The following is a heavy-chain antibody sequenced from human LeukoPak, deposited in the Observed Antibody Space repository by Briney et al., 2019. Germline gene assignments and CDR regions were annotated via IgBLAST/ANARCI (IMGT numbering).Heavy chain of an antibody. CDR3: AKDGYYDTSGYYGGTWLYFDY. J-gene: IGHJ4*02. Sequence: GGSLRLSCADSGFIFSSYAMTWVRQAPGKGLEWVSVISGSGGRTYYVDSVKGRFTISRDNSKNTLYLQMNSLRAGDTAVYYCAKDGYYDTSGYYGGTWLYFDYWGQGTLVTVSS. CDR1: GFIFSSYA. D-gene: IGHD3-22*01. CDR2: ISGSGGRT. V-gene: IGHV3-23*01.